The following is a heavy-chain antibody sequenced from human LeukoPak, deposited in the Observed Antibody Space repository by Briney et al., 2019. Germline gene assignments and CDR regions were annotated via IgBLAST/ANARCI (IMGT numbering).Heavy chain of an antibody. CDR1: GGSISSGGYY. J-gene: IGHJ6*02. Sequence: PSETLSLTCTVSGGSISSGGYYWSWIRQHPGKGLEWIGYIYDSGSRSTYYNPSLKSRVTISVDTSKNQFSLKLSSVTAADTAVYYCASLYCSGGSCYPGWAGAYGMDVWGQGTTVTVSS. CDR2: IYDSGSRST. D-gene: IGHD2-15*01. CDR3: ASLYCSGGSCYPGWAGAYGMDV. V-gene: IGHV4-31*03.